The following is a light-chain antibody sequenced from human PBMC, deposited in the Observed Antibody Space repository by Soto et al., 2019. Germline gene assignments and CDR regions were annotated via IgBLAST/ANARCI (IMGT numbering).Light chain of an antibody. CDR3: AEWDDSLSGPV. CDR1: RSNIGSNY. Sequence: QSVLTQPPSASGTPGQRVTISCSRSRSNIGSNYVYWYQQLPGTAPKILIYRNNRRPSGVPDRFSGSKSGTSASLAISGLRYEDEADYYCAEWDDSLSGPVFGTGTKVSVL. CDR2: RNN. J-gene: IGLJ1*01. V-gene: IGLV1-47*01.